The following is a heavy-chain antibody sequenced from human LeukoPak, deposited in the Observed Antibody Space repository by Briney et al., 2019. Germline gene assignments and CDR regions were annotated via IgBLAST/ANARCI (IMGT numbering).Heavy chain of an antibody. D-gene: IGHD2-21*02. CDR1: GYTFTGYY. Sequence: SVKVSCKASGYTFTGYYMHWVRQAPGQGLEWMGGFIPIFGTTNYAQKFQGRVTITADESTSTVYMEMSSLTSEDTAVYYCARAGGVCGDDCYWPFKYWGQGTLVTVSS. CDR2: FIPIFGTT. J-gene: IGHJ4*02. CDR3: ARAGGVCGDDCYWPFKY. V-gene: IGHV1-69*13.